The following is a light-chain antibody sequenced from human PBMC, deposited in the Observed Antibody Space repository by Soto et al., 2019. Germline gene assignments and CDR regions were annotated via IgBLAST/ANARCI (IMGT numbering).Light chain of an antibody. Sequence: EIVMTQSPATLSVSPGERATLSCRASQSVSGNLAWYQQKPGQAPRLLIYGASTRATGIPARFSGSGSGTEFTLTSSSLQAEDFAFYYCQQYNKCPPTFGQGTKVEIK. CDR2: GAS. V-gene: IGKV3D-15*01. CDR1: QSVSGN. CDR3: QQYNKCPPT. J-gene: IGKJ1*01.